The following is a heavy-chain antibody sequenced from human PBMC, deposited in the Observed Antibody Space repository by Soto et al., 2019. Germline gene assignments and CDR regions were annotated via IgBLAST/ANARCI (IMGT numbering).Heavy chain of an antibody. CDR3: ARAFFYSDSSGYYQVSRRIFGY. J-gene: IGHJ4*02. V-gene: IGHV4-30-4*01. Sequence: SETLSLTCTVSGGSLNSGDYYWSWIRQPPGKGLEWMGYIYYSGSTYYNPSVQSRVTMSVDTSKNQFSLRLSSVTAADTAVYYCARAFFYSDSSGYYQVSRRIFGYWGQGTLVTVSS. CDR1: GGSLNSGDYY. D-gene: IGHD3-22*01. CDR2: IYYSGST.